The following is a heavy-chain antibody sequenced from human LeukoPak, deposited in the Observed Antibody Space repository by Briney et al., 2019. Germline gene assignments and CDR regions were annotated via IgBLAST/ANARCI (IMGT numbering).Heavy chain of an antibody. V-gene: IGHV3-23*01. CDR1: GFTFSSYA. CDR2: ISGSGGST. D-gene: IGHD5-12*01. Sequence: GGSLRLSCAASGFTFSSYAMSWVRHAPRKRLEFVSAISGSGGSTYYADSVKGRFTISRDNSKNTLYLQMNSLRAEDTAVYYCAKDASGYDRGGLFDYWGQGTLVTVSS. CDR3: AKDASGYDRGGLFDY. J-gene: IGHJ4*02.